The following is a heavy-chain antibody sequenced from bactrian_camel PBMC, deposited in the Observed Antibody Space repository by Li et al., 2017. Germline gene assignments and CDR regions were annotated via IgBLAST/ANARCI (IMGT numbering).Heavy chain of an antibody. CDR2: IQRSGSTP. J-gene: IGHJ4*01. CDR1: GFPWSTYY. CDR3: ASDIPYGGSWTPPSITT. D-gene: IGHD6*01. V-gene: IGHV3-2*01. Sequence: HVQLVESGGGLVQPGGSRNLSCAGSGFPWSTYYMGWVRQHPGKGLEWVARIQRSGSTPYYADSVKGRFTISRDNAKNTVSLQMHSLKFEDTALYYCASDIPYGGSWTPPSITTGARGPRSPSP.